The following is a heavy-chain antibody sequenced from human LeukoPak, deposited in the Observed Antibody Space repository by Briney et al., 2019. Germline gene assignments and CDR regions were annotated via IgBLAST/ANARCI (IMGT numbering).Heavy chain of an antibody. V-gene: IGHV3-30*02. D-gene: IGHD5-24*01. CDR2: IRYDGSNK. CDR3: AKDSRGYNLYYYYYMDV. CDR1: GFTFSSYG. Sequence: PGGSLRLSCAASGFTFSSYGMHWVRQAPGKGLEWVAFIRYDGSNKYYADSVKGRFTISRDNSKNTLYLQMNSLRAEDTAVYYWAKDSRGYNLYYYYYMDVWGKGTTVTVSS. J-gene: IGHJ6*03.